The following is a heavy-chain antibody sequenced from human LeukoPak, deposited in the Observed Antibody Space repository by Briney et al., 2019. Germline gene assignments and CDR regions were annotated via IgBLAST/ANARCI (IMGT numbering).Heavy chain of an antibody. J-gene: IGHJ4*02. CDR1: GRTFSSYA. CDR2: TIPIFGIA. CDR3: ARAAYDYGDPILHFDY. Sequence: SVKLSCKAYGRTFSSYAISWVRQAPGHGLEWMASTIPIFGIANYAQKFQGRVTITADKSTSTAYMELSSLRSEDTAVYYCARAAYDYGDPILHFDYWGRGTLVTVSS. V-gene: IGHV1-69*04. D-gene: IGHD4-17*01.